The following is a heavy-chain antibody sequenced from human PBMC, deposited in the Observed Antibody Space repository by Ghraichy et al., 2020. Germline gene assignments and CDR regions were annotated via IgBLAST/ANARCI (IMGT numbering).Heavy chain of an antibody. CDR1: GFSLSTRGMC. Sequence: SGPTLVKPTQTLTLTCTFSGFSLSTRGMCVSWIRQPPGKALEWLALIDWDDDKYYSTSLKTRLTISKDTSKNQVVLTMTNMDPVDTATYYCARIQGTYYYDSRGYLAVGPQGPYGMDVWGQGTTVTVSS. CDR2: IDWDDDK. D-gene: IGHD3-22*01. CDR3: ARIQGTYYYDSRGYLAVGPQGPYGMDV. V-gene: IGHV2-70*01. J-gene: IGHJ6*02.